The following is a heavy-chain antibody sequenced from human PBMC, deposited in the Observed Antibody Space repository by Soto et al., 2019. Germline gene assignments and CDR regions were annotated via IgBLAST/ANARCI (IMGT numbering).Heavy chain of an antibody. CDR1: GGSISSGDYY. J-gene: IGHJ4*02. Sequence: SETLSLTCTVSGGSISSGDYYWSWIRQPPGKGLEWIGYIYYSGSTYYNQSLKSRVTISVDTSKNQFSLKLSSVTAADTSVYYCARVCYDFWSGYYSHFDYWGQGTLVTVSS. D-gene: IGHD3-3*01. CDR2: IYYSGST. CDR3: ARVCYDFWSGYYSHFDY. V-gene: IGHV4-30-4*01.